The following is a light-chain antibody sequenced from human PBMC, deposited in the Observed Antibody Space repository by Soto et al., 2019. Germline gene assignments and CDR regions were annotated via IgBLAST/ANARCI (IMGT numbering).Light chain of an antibody. CDR3: SSYAGSSIPVA. J-gene: IGLJ2*01. CDR1: SSDVGGYNF. Sequence: QSALTQPPSASGSPGQSVTISCTGASSDVGGYNFVSWYQHHPGKAPRLMIYDVTQRPSGVPDRFSGSKSGNTASLTVSGLQVYDEAYYYCSSYAGSSIPVAFGGGTKLTVL. CDR2: DVT. V-gene: IGLV2-8*01.